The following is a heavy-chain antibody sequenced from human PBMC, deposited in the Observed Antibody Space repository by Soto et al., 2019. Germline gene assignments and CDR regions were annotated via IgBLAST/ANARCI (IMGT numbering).Heavy chain of an antibody. CDR3: AIVRGADSPLAH. Sequence: GGSLRLSCEGSGFIFSNNGMHWVRQAPGKGLEWGAFMSYDGSAKFLADSVKGRFTISRDNSKSTLFLHMSSLRAEDTAMYYCAIVRGADSPLAHGGQGTLVNVS. D-gene: IGHD3-10*02. V-gene: IGHV3-30*02. CDR1: GFIFSNNG. CDR2: MSYDGSAK. J-gene: IGHJ4*02.